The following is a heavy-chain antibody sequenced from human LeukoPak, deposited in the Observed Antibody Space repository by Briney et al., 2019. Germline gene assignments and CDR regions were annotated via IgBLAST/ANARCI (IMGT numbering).Heavy chain of an antibody. D-gene: IGHD2-8*01. J-gene: IGHJ4*02. V-gene: IGHV3-21*01. CDR3: AREDDIVLMVYATPRLFHY. CDR2: ISSSSSYI. Sequence: GGSLRLSCAASGFTFSSYSMNWVRQAPGKGLEWVSSISSSSSYIYYADSVKGRFTISRDNAKNSLYLQMNSLRAEDTAVYYCAREDDIVLMVYATPRLFHYWGQGTLVTVSS. CDR1: GFTFSSYS.